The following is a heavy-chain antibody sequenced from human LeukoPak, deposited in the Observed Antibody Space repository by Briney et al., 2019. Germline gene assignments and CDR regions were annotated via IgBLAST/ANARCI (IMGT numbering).Heavy chain of an antibody. V-gene: IGHV4-30-4*08. D-gene: IGHD3-3*01. CDR1: GGSISSGDYY. Sequence: PSQTLSLTCTVSGGSISSGDYYWSWIRQPPGKGLEWVGYIYYSGSTYYNPSLKSRVTISVETSKNQFSLKLRSVTAADTAVYYCARALFDYDFWSGYYRGHYYYYYMDVWGKGTTVTVSS. CDR2: IYYSGST. J-gene: IGHJ6*03. CDR3: ARALFDYDFWSGYYRGHYYYYYMDV.